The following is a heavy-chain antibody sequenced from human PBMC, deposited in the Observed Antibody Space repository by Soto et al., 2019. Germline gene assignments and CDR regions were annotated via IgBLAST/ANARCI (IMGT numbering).Heavy chain of an antibody. V-gene: IGHV1-46*03. J-gene: IGHJ4*02. CDR1: GYTFTSYY. CDR2: INPSGGST. D-gene: IGHD3-10*01. CDR3: ARARDYYGSGSYYNPYYFDY. Sequence: ASVKVSCKASGYTFTSYYMHWVRQAPGQGLEWMGIINPSGGSTSYAQKFQGRVTMTRDTSTSTVYMELSSLRSEDTAVYYCARARDYYGSGSYYNPYYFDYWGQGTLVTVSS.